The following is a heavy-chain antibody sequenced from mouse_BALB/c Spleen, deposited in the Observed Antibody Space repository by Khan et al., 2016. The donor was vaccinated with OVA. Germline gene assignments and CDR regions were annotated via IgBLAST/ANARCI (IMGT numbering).Heavy chain of an antibody. CDR2: INPSNGYT. D-gene: IGHD2-14*01. V-gene: IGHV1-4*01. Sequence: VQLQESGAELARPGASVKMSCKASGYTFTSYTIHWIKKRPGQGLEWIGYINPSNGYTNYNQKFKDKATLTTDKSSTTAYLQLSSLPSDDSAVYNCGRDGAYHRSDGWFAYWGQGTLVTVSA. CDR1: GYTFTSYT. CDR3: GRDGAYHRSDGWFAY. J-gene: IGHJ3*01.